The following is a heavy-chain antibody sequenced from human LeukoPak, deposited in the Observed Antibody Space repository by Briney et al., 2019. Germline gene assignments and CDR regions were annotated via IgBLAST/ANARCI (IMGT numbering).Heavy chain of an antibody. V-gene: IGHV1-8*01. J-gene: IGHJ6*02. Sequence: ASVKVSCRASGYTFTSYDINWVRQAPGQGLEWMGWMNPNSGNTGYAQKFQGRVTMTRNTSISTAYMELSSLRSEDTAVYYCARGPPIYCSGGSCYSGYYYYGMDVWGQGTTVTVSS. D-gene: IGHD2-15*01. CDR1: GYTFTSYD. CDR2: MNPNSGNT. CDR3: ARGPPIYCSGGSCYSGYYYYGMDV.